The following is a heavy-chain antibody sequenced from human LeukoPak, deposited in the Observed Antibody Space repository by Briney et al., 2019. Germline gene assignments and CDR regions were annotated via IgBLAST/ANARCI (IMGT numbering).Heavy chain of an antibody. CDR3: ARGKVVVPAAINY. CDR1: GYTFTSYA. D-gene: IGHD2-2*02. Sequence: ASVKVSCKASGYTFTSYAMHWVRQAPGQRLEWMGWINAGNGNTKYSQKFQGRVTITRDTSASTAYMELSSLGSEDTAVYYCARGKVVVPAAINYWGQGTLVTVSS. V-gene: IGHV1-3*01. CDR2: INAGNGNT. J-gene: IGHJ4*02.